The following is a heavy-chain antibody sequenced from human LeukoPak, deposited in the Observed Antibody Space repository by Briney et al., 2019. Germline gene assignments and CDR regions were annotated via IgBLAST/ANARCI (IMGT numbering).Heavy chain of an antibody. CDR1: GGSISSYY. J-gene: IGHJ4*02. D-gene: IGHD3-10*01. V-gene: IGHV4-4*07. Sequence: SETLSLTCTVSGGSISSYYWSWIRQPAGKGLEWIGRIYTGGSTNYNPSLKSRVTMSVDTSKNQFSLKLSSVTAADTAVYYCARHAGYYGSGSYYKLRPTSVVFDYWGQGTLVTVSS. CDR3: ARHAGYYGSGSYYKLRPTSVVFDY. CDR2: IYTGGST.